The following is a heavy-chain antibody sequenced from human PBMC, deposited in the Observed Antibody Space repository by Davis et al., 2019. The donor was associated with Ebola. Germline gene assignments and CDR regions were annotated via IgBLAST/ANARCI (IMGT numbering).Heavy chain of an antibody. D-gene: IGHD6-13*01. V-gene: IGHV5-51*01. J-gene: IGHJ4*02. CDR1: GYSFTNYW. CDR2: IYPGDSDT. CDR3: AGSYRNSWLVFDS. Sequence: GESLKISCKGSGYSFTNYWIGWVRQMPGKGLDWMGIIYPGDSDTRYSPSFQGQVTISAAKSISTAYLQWGSLKASDTAMYYCAGSYRNSWLVFDSWGRGTLFGVPS.